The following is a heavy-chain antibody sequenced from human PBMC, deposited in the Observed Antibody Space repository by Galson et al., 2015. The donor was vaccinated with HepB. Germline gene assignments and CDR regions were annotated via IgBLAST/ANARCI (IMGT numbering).Heavy chain of an antibody. CDR3: ARDGAQWLAQYYFDY. J-gene: IGHJ4*02. CDR2: ISSSSSHI. V-gene: IGHV3-21*01. CDR1: GFTFSSCG. Sequence: SLRLSCAGSGFTFSSCGMHWVRQAPGKGLEWVSSISSSSSHIYYEESVKGRFTISRDNAKNSLYLQMNSLRAEDTAVYYCARDGAQWLAQYYFDYWGQGALVTVSS. D-gene: IGHD6-19*01.